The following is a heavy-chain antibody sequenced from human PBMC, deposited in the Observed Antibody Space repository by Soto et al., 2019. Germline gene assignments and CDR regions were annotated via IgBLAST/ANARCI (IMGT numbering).Heavy chain of an antibody. V-gene: IGHV4-4*02. CDR1: GGSISSSNW. D-gene: IGHD3-16*02. CDR2: IYHSGST. CDR3: AVDYVWGSYRFPPRY. Sequence: QVQLQESGPGLVKPSGTLSLTCAVSGGSISSSNWWSWVRQPPGKGLEWIGEIYHSGSTNYNPSLKSRVTIXXDXSXXQFPLKLSSVPAAATAVYYCAVDYVWGSYRFPPRYWGQGTLVTVSS. J-gene: IGHJ4*02.